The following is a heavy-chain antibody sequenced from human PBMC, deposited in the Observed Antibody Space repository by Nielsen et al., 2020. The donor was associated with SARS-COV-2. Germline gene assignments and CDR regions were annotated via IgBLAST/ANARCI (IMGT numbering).Heavy chain of an antibody. CDR1: GFTFDDYA. CDR2: ISWNSGSI. Sequence: GGSLRLSCAASGFTFDDYAMHWVRQAPGKGLEWVSGISWNSGSIGYADSVKGRFTISRDNAKNSLYLQMNSLRAEDTALYYCAKVDYDSSGWRYSYFDYWGQGTLVTVSS. CDR3: AKVDYDSSGWRYSYFDY. D-gene: IGHD3-22*01. V-gene: IGHV3-9*01. J-gene: IGHJ4*02.